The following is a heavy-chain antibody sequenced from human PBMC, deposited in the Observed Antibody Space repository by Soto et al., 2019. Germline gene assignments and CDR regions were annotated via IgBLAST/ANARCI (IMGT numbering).Heavy chain of an antibody. CDR3: AKNGQPPYYYYGLDV. Sequence: QGQLVQSGAEVKKPGASVKVSCKASGYTFTRYGISWVRQAPGQGLEWMGWISGYNGDTKYAQKFQGRVTMTIDKSTTTAFMELRSLTSDDTAVYYCAKNGQPPYYYYGLDVWGQGTTVTVSS. CDR2: ISGYNGDT. CDR1: GYTFTRYG. V-gene: IGHV1-18*01. D-gene: IGHD2-8*01. J-gene: IGHJ6*02.